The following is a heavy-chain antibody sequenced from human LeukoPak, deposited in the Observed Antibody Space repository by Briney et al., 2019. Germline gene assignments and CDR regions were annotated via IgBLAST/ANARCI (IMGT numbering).Heavy chain of an antibody. J-gene: IGHJ4*02. V-gene: IGHV3-66*01. CDR3: ARVSPFVY. Sequence: GGSLGLSCAASGFTVSTSYVSWVRQAPGKGLEWVSVTYSSGTTYYADSLKGRFTISRDSSKNTLYLQINNLRVGDTAVYYCARVSPFVYWGQGTLVTVSS. CDR1: GFTVSTSY. CDR2: TYSSGTT.